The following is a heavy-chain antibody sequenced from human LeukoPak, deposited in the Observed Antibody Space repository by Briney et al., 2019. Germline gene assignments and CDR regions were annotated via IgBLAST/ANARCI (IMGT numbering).Heavy chain of an antibody. Sequence: SETLSLTCAVSGHSVNSGYFWGWVRRPPGKGLEWIGTIFHSGNTFYNPSLNSRASISVDPSKNQFSLRLASVTAADTAVYHCASRSTVTRVYSFDYWGQGPLASVSS. D-gene: IGHD4-17*01. CDR3: ASRSTVTRVYSFDY. J-gene: IGHJ4*02. CDR1: GHSVNSGYF. V-gene: IGHV4-38-2*01. CDR2: IFHSGNT.